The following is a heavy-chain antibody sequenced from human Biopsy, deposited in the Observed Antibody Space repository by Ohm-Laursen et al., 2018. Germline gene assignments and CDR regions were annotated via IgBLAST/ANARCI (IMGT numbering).Heavy chain of an antibody. CDR1: GFTLCGNS. CDR2: ISASSSYI. D-gene: IGHD2-2*01. CDR3: ATEVVPAGIGGHWLDP. Sequence: SLRLSCAASGFTLCGNSMNWVRQAPGKGLELVSSISASSSYIYNADSVKGRFTVSKENGKNSLYLHMNSLRAEDTAVYYCATEVVPAGIGGHWLDPWGQGTLVIVSS. V-gene: IGHV3-21*01. J-gene: IGHJ5*02.